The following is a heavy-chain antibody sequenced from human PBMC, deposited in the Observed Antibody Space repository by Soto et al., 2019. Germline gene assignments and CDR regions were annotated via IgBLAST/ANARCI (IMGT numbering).Heavy chain of an antibody. CDR1: GFTFSSYA. V-gene: IGHV3-30*18. CDR3: ANALGELSPESYDY. CDR2: ISYDGSDK. D-gene: IGHD3-16*02. J-gene: IGHJ4*02. Sequence: QVQLVESGGDVVQPGRSLRLSCAASGFTFSSYAMHWVRQAPGKGLGWVAVISYDGSDKYYADSVQGRFTISRDNSKNTMNLQMNSLSADDTAVYYCANALGELSPESYDYWGQGTLITVSS.